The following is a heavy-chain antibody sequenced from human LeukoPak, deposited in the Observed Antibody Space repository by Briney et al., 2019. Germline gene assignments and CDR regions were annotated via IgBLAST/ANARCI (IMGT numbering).Heavy chain of an antibody. V-gene: IGHV1-69*13. CDR3: ARALMVYATTFDY. D-gene: IGHD2-8*01. J-gene: IGHJ4*02. Sequence: ASVKVSCKASGGTFISYAISWVRQAPGQGLEWMGGIIPIFGTANYAQKFQGRVTITADESTSTAYMELSSLRSEDTAVYYCARALMVYATTFDYWGQGTLVTVSS. CDR1: GGTFISYA. CDR2: IIPIFGTA.